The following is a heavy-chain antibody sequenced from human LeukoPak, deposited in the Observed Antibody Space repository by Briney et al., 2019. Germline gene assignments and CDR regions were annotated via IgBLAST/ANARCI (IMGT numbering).Heavy chain of an antibody. J-gene: IGHJ4*02. CDR3: ARDWGYQLLFGWSIDY. D-gene: IGHD2-2*01. CDR2: ISSSSSYI. V-gene: IGHV3-21*01. CDR1: GFTFSSYS. Sequence: GGSLGLSCAASGFTFSSYSMNWVRQAPGKGLEWVSSISSSSSYIYYADSVKGRFTISRDNAKNSLYLQMNSLRAEDTAVYYCARDWGYQLLFGWSIDYWGQGTLVTVSS.